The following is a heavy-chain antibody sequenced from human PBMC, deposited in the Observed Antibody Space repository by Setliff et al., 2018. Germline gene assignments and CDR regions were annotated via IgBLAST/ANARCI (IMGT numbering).Heavy chain of an antibody. CDR2: IYHSGST. J-gene: IGHJ3*02. V-gene: IGHV4-38-2*01. CDR1: GYSISSGYY. D-gene: IGHD3-10*01. Sequence: SETLSLTCAVSGYSISSGYYWGWIRQPPGRGLGWIGSIYHSGSTYYNPSLKSRVTISVDTSKNQFSLKLSSVTAADTAVYYCARMVRGVIGAFDIWGQGTMVTVSS. CDR3: ARMVRGVIGAFDI.